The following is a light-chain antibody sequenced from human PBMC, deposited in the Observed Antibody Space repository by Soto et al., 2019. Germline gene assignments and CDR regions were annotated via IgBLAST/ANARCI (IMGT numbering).Light chain of an antibody. Sequence: EIVMTQSPATLSVSPGERATLSCRASQSVNSNLAWYRQKPGQAPRLLISDASTRATGVPARFSGSGSGTEFTLTISSLQYEDSGIYYCQQYHFWPPLTFGGGTKVEIK. CDR3: QQYHFWPPLT. CDR2: DAS. V-gene: IGKV3-15*01. CDR1: QSVNSN. J-gene: IGKJ4*01.